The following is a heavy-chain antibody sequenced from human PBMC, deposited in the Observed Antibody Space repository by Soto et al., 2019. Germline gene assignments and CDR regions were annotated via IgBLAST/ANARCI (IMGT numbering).Heavy chain of an antibody. V-gene: IGHV1-69*01. J-gene: IGHJ6*02. CDR2: IIPIFGTA. D-gene: IGHD2-2*01. Sequence: QVQLVQSGAEVKKPGSSVKVSCKASGGTFSSYAISWVRQAPGQGLEWMGGIIPIFGTANYAQKFQGRVTITADESTSTAYRELSSLRSEDTAVYYCARGDIVVVPAAGEGALYSHYYGMDVWGQGTTVTVSS. CDR1: GGTFSSYA. CDR3: ARGDIVVVPAAGEGALYSHYYGMDV.